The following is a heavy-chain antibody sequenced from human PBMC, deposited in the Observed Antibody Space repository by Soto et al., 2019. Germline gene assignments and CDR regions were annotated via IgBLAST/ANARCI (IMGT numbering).Heavy chain of an antibody. CDR1: GFTFSSYS. Sequence: PGGSLRLSCAASGFTFSSYSMNWVRQAPGKGLEWVSSISSSSSYIYYADSVKGRFTISRDNAKNSLYLQMNSLRAEDTAVYYCARDNGDYEFGAFDIWGQGTMVTVSS. CDR2: ISSSSSYI. D-gene: IGHD4-17*01. V-gene: IGHV3-21*01. J-gene: IGHJ3*02. CDR3: ARDNGDYEFGAFDI.